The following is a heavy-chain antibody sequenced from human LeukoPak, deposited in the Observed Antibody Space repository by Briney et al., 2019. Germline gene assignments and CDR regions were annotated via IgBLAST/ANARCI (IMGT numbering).Heavy chain of an antibody. V-gene: IGHV3-23*01. D-gene: IGHD5-12*01. CDR1: GFTFSSYA. CDR2: ISGSGGST. J-gene: IGHJ2*01. CDR3: AKAYSGYDADWYFDL. Sequence: PGGSLRLSCAASGFTFSSYAMSWVRQAPGKGPEWVSAISGSGGSTYYADSVKGRFTISRDNSKNTLYLQMNGLRAEDTAVYYCAKAYSGYDADWYFDLWGRGTLVTVSS.